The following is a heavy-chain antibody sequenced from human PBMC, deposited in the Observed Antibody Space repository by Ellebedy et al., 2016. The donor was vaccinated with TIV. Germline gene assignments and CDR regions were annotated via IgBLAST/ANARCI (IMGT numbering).Heavy chain of an antibody. CDR1: GGSISSGGYS. CDR2: IDWDDDK. Sequence: TLSLXCAVSGGSISSGGYSWSWIRQPPGKALEWLARIDWDDDKYYSTSLKTRLTISKDTSKNQVVLTMTNMDPVDTATYYCARMVWSGPNFDYWGQGTLVTVSS. CDR3: ARMVWSGPNFDY. V-gene: IGHV2-70*11. J-gene: IGHJ4*02. D-gene: IGHD3-3*01.